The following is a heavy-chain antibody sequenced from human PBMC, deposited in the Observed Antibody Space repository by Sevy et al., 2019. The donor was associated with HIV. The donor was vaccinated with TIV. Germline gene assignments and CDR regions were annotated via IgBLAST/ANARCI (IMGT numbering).Heavy chain of an antibody. Sequence: RGCLRLSCAASGFTFSDYFMSWIRQAPGKGLEWISYISLSGSTIYYADSVKGRFTNSRFNAKNSLYLQMNSLRAEDTAVSYRARENRHCTNGICYGYYGMDVWGQGTSVIVSS. J-gene: IGHJ6*02. D-gene: IGHD2-8*01. CDR2: ISLSGSTI. CDR3: ARENRHCTNGICYGYYGMDV. CDR1: GFTFSDYF. V-gene: IGHV3-11*01.